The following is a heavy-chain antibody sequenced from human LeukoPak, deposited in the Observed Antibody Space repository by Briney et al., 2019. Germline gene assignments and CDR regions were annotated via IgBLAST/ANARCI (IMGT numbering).Heavy chain of an antibody. D-gene: IGHD6-13*01. V-gene: IGHV4-59*08. CDR1: GGSISSYY. CDR3: ASAYRAAAGTSVFDY. J-gene: IGHJ4*02. Sequence: SETLSLTCTVSGGSISSYYWSWIRQPPGKGLEGIGYIYYSGSTNYNPSLKSRVTISVDTSKNQFSLKLSSVTAADTAVYYCASAYRAAAGTSVFDYWGQGTLVTVSS. CDR2: IYYSGST.